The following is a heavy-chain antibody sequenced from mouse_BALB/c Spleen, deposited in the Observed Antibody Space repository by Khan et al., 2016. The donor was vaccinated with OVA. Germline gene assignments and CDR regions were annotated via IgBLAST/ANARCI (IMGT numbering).Heavy chain of an antibody. CDR3: TRSGYGNPFAY. D-gene: IGHD2-10*02. J-gene: IGHJ3*01. CDR2: INPNNGGP. V-gene: IGHV1S81*02. Sequence: QVQLQQSVAELVKPGASVKLSCKASGYTFSSYYMYWVKQRPGQGLEWIGGINPNNGGPNFNEKFKTKATLTVDKSSSTAYMHLSSLTSEDSAVYYCTRSGYGNPFAYWGQGTLVTVSP. CDR1: GYTFSSYY.